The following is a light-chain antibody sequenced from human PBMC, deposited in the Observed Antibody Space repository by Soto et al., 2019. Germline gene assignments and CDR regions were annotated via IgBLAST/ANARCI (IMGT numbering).Light chain of an antibody. Sequence: IQVTQSPSSLSASVGDRVTITCRASLNIREELDWYQQKPGKAPKRLIYDTTTLHSWVPSRFSGDGSGTEITLTISSRKSADFAAYFYLQHKSYPWTFGQETKVE. CDR2: DTT. CDR3: LQHKSYPWT. V-gene: IGKV1-17*01. CDR1: LNIREE. J-gene: IGKJ1*01.